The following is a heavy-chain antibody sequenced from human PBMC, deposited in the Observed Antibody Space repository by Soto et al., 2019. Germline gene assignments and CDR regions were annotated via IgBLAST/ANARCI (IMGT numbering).Heavy chain of an antibody. D-gene: IGHD3-3*01. CDR1: GGSISSGDYY. CDR3: ARVVFGVVTYFDY. V-gene: IGHV4-30-4*01. CDR2: IYYSGST. Sequence: PSETLSLTCTVSGGSISSGDYYWSWIRQPPGKGLEWIGYIYYSGSTYYNPSLKSRVTISVDTSKNQFSLKLSSVTAADTAVYYCARVVFGVVTYFDYWGQGTLVTVSS. J-gene: IGHJ4*02.